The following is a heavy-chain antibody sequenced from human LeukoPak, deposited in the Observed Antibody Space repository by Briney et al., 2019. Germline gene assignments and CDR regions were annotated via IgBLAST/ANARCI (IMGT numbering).Heavy chain of an antibody. CDR2: MYSGGST. CDR3: ARSYSNHLFGMDV. V-gene: IGHV3-66*01. J-gene: IGHJ6*02. Sequence: ETLSLTCTVSGGSISSYYMTWVRQAPGKGLEWVSVMYSGGSTYYADSVKGRVAISRDNSQNTVFLQMNSVRVEDTAVYYCARSYSNHLFGMDVWGQGTAVTVSS. CDR1: GGSISSYY. D-gene: IGHD4-11*01.